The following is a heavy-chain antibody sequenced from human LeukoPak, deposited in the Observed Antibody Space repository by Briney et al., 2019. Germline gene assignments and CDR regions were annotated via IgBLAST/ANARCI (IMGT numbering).Heavy chain of an antibody. CDR2: IIPIFGTA. CDR1: GGTFSSYA. D-gene: IGHD6-13*01. Sequence: SVKVSCKASGGTFSSYAISWVRQAPGQGLEWMGGIIPIFGTANYAQKFQGRVTMTEDTSTDTAYMELSSLRSEDTAVYYCARGGSRFRQQVVPPSDAQNGYYFDFWGQGTLVTVSS. V-gene: IGHV1-69*06. CDR3: ARGGSRFRQQVVPPSDAQNGYYFDF. J-gene: IGHJ4*02.